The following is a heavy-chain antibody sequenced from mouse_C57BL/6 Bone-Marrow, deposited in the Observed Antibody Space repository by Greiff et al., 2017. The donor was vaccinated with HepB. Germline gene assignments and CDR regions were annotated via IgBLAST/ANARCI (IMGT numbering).Heavy chain of an antibody. Sequence: QVHVKQSGAELVKPGASVKLSCKASGYTFTSYWMHWVKQRPGQGLEWIGMIHPNSGSTNYNEKFKSKATLTVDKSSSTAYMQLSSLTSEDSAVYYCARDYGSSYVAWFAYWGQGTLVTVSA. V-gene: IGHV1-64*01. CDR2: IHPNSGST. CDR1: GYTFTSYW. CDR3: ARDYGSSYVAWFAY. J-gene: IGHJ3*01. D-gene: IGHD1-1*01.